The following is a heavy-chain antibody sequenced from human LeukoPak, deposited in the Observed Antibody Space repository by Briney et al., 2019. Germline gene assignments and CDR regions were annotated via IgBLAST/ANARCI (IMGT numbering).Heavy chain of an antibody. J-gene: IGHJ4*02. D-gene: IGHD3-22*01. CDR2: IYYSGST. V-gene: IGHV4-39*01. CDR1: GGSISSSSYY. CDR3: ARVVLYDSSGYYYGGFFDY. Sequence: SETLSLTCTVSGGSISSSSYYWGWIRQPPGKGLEWIGSIYYSGSTYYNPSLKSRVTISVDTSKNQFSLKLSSVTAADTAVYYCARVVLYDSSGYYYGGFFDYWGQGTLVTVSS.